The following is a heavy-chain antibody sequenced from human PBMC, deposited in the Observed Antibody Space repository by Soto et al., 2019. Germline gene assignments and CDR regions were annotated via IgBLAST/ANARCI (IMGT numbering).Heavy chain of an antibody. D-gene: IGHD2-21*01. CDR1: GGTFSKYS. J-gene: IGHJ6*02. Sequence: QVRLVQSGAEVKKPGSSVKVSCKVSGGTFSKYSLSWVRQTPGQGLEWMGGITPFVDTSNYAQRFLGRVTITADNSTTTAFWEGRGLKSEDTALYFCASTSYCNGSGCYSRHYYGMDVWGQGTTVTVSS. CDR3: ASTSYCNGSGCYSRHYYGMDV. V-gene: IGHV1-69*06. CDR2: ITPFVDTS.